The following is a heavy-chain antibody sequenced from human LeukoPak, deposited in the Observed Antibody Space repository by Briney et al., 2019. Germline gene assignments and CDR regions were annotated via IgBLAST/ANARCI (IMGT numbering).Heavy chain of an antibody. J-gene: IGHJ6*02. CDR3: ARHGRCGDYSYDYYYGGR. CDR1: GFSISSSSYY. D-gene: IGHD4-17*01. V-gene: IGHV4-39*01. Sequence: SETLSLTCTVSGFSISSSSYYWGWLRQPPGKGLEWIGRIYYSGSTYYNPSLKSRVTISVDTSKNQLSLKLSSVTAADTAVYYCARHGRCGDYSYDYYYGGRLGPRDPGHRLL. CDR2: IYYSGST.